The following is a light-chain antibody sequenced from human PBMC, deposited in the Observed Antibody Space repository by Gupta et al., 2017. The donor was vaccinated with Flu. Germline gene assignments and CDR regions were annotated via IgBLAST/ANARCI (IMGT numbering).Light chain of an antibody. Sequence: VTLGQPAFICCSTSQGLEYSDGNTFLYWFQQRPGQSPRRLIHLASYRDSGVPDSFSGSGAGTDFTLKISRVEAEDVGIYYCKQREHCPWAFGQGTKVEIK. CDR2: LAS. J-gene: IGKJ1*01. CDR1: QGLEYSDGNTF. V-gene: IGKV2-30*01. CDR3: KQREHCPWA.